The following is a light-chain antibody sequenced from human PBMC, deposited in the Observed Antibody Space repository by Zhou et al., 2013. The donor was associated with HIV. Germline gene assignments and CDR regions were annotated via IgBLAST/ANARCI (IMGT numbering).Light chain of an antibody. J-gene: IGKJ2*01. CDR3: MQGTHWPRYT. CDR2: KVS. CDR1: QSLVHSDGNTY. Sequence: DVVMTQSPLSLPVTLGQPASISCRSSQSLVHSDGNTYLNWLQQRPGQSPRRLIYKVSNRDSGVPDRFSGSGSGTEFTLKISRVEAEDNGVYYCMQGTHWPRYTFGQGTKLEIK. V-gene: IGKV2-30*02.